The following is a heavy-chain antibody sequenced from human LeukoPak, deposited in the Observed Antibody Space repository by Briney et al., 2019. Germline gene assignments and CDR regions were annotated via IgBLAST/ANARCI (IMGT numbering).Heavy chain of an antibody. CDR3: AKDPGDIVATNKDY. V-gene: IGHV3-23*01. CDR2: ISGSGGST. J-gene: IGHJ4*02. Sequence: GGSLRLSCAASGFTFSSYAMSWVRQAPGKGLEWVSAISGSGGSTYYADSVKGRFTISRDNSKNTLYLQMNSLRAEDTAVYYCAKDPGDIVATNKDYWGQGTLVTVSS. D-gene: IGHD5-12*01. CDR1: GFTFSSYA.